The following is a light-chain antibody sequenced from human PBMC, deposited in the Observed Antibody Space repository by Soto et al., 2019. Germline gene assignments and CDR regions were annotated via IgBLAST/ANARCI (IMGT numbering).Light chain of an antibody. CDR1: QSINSW. J-gene: IGKJ2*01. CDR2: KAS. CDR3: QQYDRFPYT. V-gene: IGKV1-5*03. Sequence: DIQMTQSPSTLSASIGDTVIITCRASQSINSWLAWYQQKPGKAPKLLIHKASTLESGVPSRFSGSKSVTVFTLTISSLQPDDFATFYCQQYDRFPYTFGRGTNMVI.